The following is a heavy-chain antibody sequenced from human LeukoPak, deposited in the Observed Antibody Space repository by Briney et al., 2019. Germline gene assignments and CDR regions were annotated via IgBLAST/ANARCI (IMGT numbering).Heavy chain of an antibody. CDR1: GFTFSSYS. Sequence: GGSLRLSCAASGFTFSSYSMNWVRQAPGKGLEWVSYISSSSSTIYYADSVKGRFTISRDNAKNSLYLQMNSLRAEDTAVYYCARRAIWFGELLDAFDIWGQGTMVTVSS. V-gene: IGHV3-48*04. J-gene: IGHJ3*02. CDR2: ISSSSSTI. D-gene: IGHD3-10*01. CDR3: ARRAIWFGELLDAFDI.